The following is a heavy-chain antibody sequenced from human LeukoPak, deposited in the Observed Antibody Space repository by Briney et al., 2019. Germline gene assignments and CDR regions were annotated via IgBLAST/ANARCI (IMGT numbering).Heavy chain of an antibody. CDR1: GFTFSSYS. CDR3: ARDPIGYCSSTSCSPSSA. Sequence: PGGSLRLSCAASGFTFSSYSMNWVRQAPGKGLEWVSSISSSSSYIYYADSVKGRFTISRDNAKNSLYLQMNSLRAEDTAVYYCARDPIGYCSSTSCSPSSAWGQGTLVTVSS. V-gene: IGHV3-21*01. CDR2: ISSSSSYI. D-gene: IGHD2-2*01. J-gene: IGHJ5*02.